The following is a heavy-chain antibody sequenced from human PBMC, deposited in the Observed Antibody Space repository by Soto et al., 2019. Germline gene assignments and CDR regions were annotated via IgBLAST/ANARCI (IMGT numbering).Heavy chain of an antibody. Sequence: EVQLVESGGGLVQPGGSLRLSCVASGFSFSSYEMRWVRQAPGKGLEWVAYISGSGSTIYYADSVQGRFTISRDNSKNTLYLQMNSLRSEDTAVYYCSRQNTLGAAAYFDYWGQGTLVTVSS. CDR2: ISGSGSTI. CDR1: GFSFSSYE. CDR3: SRQNTLGAAAYFDY. J-gene: IGHJ4*02. D-gene: IGHD1-26*01. V-gene: IGHV3-48*03.